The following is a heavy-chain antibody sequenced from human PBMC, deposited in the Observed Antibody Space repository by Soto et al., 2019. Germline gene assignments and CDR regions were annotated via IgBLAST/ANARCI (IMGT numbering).Heavy chain of an antibody. Sequence: QVQLVEAGGEVVQPGRSLRLSCAASGFTFNNYGMHWVRQAPGKGLEWVAVISYDGSYKYYADSVKGRFTISRDNSKNMLYLQMNSLRAEDTAVYYCAKDIRGANPWAYYFDYWGQGTLVNVSS. CDR2: ISYDGSYK. D-gene: IGHD1-26*01. V-gene: IGHV3-30*18. J-gene: IGHJ4*02. CDR3: AKDIRGANPWAYYFDY. CDR1: GFTFNNYG.